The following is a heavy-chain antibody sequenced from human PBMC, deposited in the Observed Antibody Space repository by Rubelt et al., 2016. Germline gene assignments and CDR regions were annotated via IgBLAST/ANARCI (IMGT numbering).Heavy chain of an antibody. J-gene: IGHJ4*02. Sequence: QVQLQQWGAGLLKPSETLSLTCAVYGGSFSGYYWSWIRQPPGKGLEWIGEINHSGSTNYNPSLKSRVTIAVDTSKNQVSLKLSSVTAADTAVYYCARHDYADVDMRAGPHDYWGQGTLVTVSS. D-gene: IGHD4-17*01. CDR2: INHSGST. CDR1: GGSFSGYY. V-gene: IGHV4-34*01. CDR3: ARHDYADVDMRAGPHDY.